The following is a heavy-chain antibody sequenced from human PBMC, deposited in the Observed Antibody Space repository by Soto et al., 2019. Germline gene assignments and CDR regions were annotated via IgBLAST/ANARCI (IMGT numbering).Heavy chain of an antibody. CDR1: GFTFSRYW. J-gene: IGHJ4*02. V-gene: IGHV3-7*03. CDR3: ERDSTDCGGDCFTSWAFDY. D-gene: IGHD2-21*02. CDR2: IRHHGSEK. Sequence: EGSLRLSWAASGFTFSRYWVGWVRQAPGKGLEWVAIIRHHGSEKYYVDSVEGRFTISRDNARNSLYLQMNSLRAEDTAVYYCERDSTDCGGDCFTSWAFDYWGQGTLVTVSS.